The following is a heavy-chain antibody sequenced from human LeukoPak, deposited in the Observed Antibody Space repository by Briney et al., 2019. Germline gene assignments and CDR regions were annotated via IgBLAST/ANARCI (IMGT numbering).Heavy chain of an antibody. CDR3: AISKDSSSSLEDAFDI. V-gene: IGHV1-2*04. Sequence: ASVKVSCKASGYTFTGYYMHWVRQAPGQGLEWMGWINPNSGGTNYAQKFQGWVTMTRDTSISIAYMELSRLRSDDTAVYYCAISKDSSSSLEDAFDIWGQGTMVTVSS. CDR2: INPNSGGT. D-gene: IGHD6-6*01. J-gene: IGHJ3*02. CDR1: GYTFTGYY.